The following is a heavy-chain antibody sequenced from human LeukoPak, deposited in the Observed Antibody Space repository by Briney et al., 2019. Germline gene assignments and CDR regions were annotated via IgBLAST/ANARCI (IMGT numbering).Heavy chain of an antibody. CDR1: GFTFSSHG. V-gene: IGHV3-30*18. CDR2: ISYDGSDK. D-gene: IGHD4-17*01. Sequence: PGGSLRLSCAASGFTFSSHGMHWVRQAPGKGLEWVAVISYDGSDKYYADSVQGRFTISRDNSKNTLYLQMNSLRADDTAVYYCAKDPVFYGDSWNYFDYWGQGTLVTVSS. CDR3: AKDPVFYGDSWNYFDY. J-gene: IGHJ4*02.